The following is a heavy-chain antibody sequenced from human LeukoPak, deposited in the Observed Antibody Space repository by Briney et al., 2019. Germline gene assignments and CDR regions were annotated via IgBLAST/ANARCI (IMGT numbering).Heavy chain of an antibody. CDR2: INPNSGGT. J-gene: IGHJ3*02. D-gene: IGHD3-22*01. V-gene: IGHV1-2*02. Sequence: ASVKVSCKASGYTFTDYYMHWVRQAPGQGLEWMGLINPNSGGTNYAQRFQGRVTMTRDTSISTVHMELSRLTSDDTAVYYCARDFYESSAGAFDIWGQGTMATVS. CDR3: ARDFYESSAGAFDI. CDR1: GYTFTDYY.